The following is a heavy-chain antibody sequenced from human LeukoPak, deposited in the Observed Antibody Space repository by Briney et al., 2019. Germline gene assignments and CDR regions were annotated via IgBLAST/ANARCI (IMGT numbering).Heavy chain of an antibody. CDR2: IYYSGST. CDR1: GGSISSGSYY. Sequence: SETLSLTCTVSGGSISSGSYYWSWIRQPPGKGLEWIGYIYYSGSTNYNPSLKSRVTISVGTSKNQFSLKLSSVTAADTAVYYCARAPRSYYFDYWGQGTLVTVSS. J-gene: IGHJ4*02. CDR3: ARAPRSYYFDY. V-gene: IGHV4-61*01.